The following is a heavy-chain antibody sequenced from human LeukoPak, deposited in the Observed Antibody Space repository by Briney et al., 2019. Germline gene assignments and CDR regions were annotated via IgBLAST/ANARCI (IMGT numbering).Heavy chain of an antibody. D-gene: IGHD3/OR15-3a*01. Sequence: GRSLRLSCAASGFTFRSFGLRWVRQTPGKGLEWVAVISYDGSNKYYADSVKGPFTISRDNSKDTLYLQMNSLRSEDTAVYYCAKVKWTGLAKTFDYWGQGTLVTVSS. CDR1: GFTFRSFG. CDR2: ISYDGSNK. CDR3: AKVKWTGLAKTFDY. J-gene: IGHJ4*02. V-gene: IGHV3-30*18.